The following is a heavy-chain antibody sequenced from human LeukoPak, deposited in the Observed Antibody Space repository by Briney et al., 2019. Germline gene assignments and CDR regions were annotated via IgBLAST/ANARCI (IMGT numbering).Heavy chain of an antibody. D-gene: IGHD6-13*01. CDR3: ARAAGIATSAD. Sequence: SGGSLRLSCAASGFTFSSYWMSWVRQAPGKGREWVANIKQDGSENYYVDSVKGRFTISRDNAKNSLYLQMNSLRAEDTAVYYCARAAGIATSADWGQGTLVTVSS. J-gene: IGHJ4*02. CDR1: GFTFSSYW. CDR2: IKQDGSEN. V-gene: IGHV3-7*01.